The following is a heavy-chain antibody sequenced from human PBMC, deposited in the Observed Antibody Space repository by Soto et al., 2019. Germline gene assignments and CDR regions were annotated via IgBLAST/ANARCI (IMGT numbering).Heavy chain of an antibody. CDR3: ALTPGSGNFYVDF. CDR1: GFTFRNYV. V-gene: IGHV3-30-3*01. CDR2: ITYDGSRE. J-gene: IGHJ4*02. Sequence: GGSLRLSCAASGFTFRNYVMHWVRQSPGKGLEWVAVITYDGSRENYAASVKGRFTVSRDNSKNSLSLQMNSLRAEDTAVYRCALTPGSGNFYVDFRGQGTLVTVSS. D-gene: IGHD3-10*01.